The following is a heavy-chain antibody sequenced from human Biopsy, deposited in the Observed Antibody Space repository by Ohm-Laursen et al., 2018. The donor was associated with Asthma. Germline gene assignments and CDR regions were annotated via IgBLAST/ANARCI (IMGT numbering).Heavy chain of an antibody. CDR1: GGTFNTYV. V-gene: IGHV1-69*13. CDR3: ARKAGSCISRTCYSLDF. J-gene: IGHJ4*02. CDR2: INSVFGTT. Sequence: STVKISCKSLGGTFNTYVIGWVRQAPGQGLEWMGGINSVFGTTTYPQKFQDRVTITADDSTSTVYMELSSLRSEDTAVYYCARKAGSCISRTCYSLDFWGQGTLVTVSS. D-gene: IGHD2-2*01.